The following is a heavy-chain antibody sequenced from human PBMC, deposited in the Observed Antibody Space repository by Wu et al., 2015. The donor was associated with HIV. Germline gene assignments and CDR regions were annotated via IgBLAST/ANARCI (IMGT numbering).Heavy chain of an antibody. CDR3: ASGPERVNILKGQSPEGASRWYFDL. CDR1: GYTFTGYY. D-gene: IGHD2/OR15-2a*01. CDR2: INPNSGGT. J-gene: IGHJ2*01. V-gene: IGHV1-2*02. Sequence: QVQLVQSGAEVKKPGASVKVSCKASGYTFTGYYMHWVRQAPGQGLEWMGWINPNSGGTNYAQKFQGRVTMTRDTSISTAYMELSRLRSDDTAVYYCASGPERVNILKGQSPEGASRWYFDLWGRGTLVTVSS.